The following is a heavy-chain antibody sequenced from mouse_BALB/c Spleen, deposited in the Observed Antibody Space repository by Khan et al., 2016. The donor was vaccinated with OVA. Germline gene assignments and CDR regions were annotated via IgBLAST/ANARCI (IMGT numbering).Heavy chain of an antibody. CDR3: ARGDYYGSSSFAY. V-gene: IGHV1S34*01. Sequence: LVKTGASVKISCKASGYSRTGYYMHWVKQSHGKSLEWIGYISCYNGVISYNQKFKGKATFTVDTSSSTAYMQFNSLTSEDSAVYYCARGDYYGSSSFAYWGQGTLVTVSA. CDR1: GYSRTGYY. J-gene: IGHJ3*01. D-gene: IGHD1-1*01. CDR2: ISCYNGVI.